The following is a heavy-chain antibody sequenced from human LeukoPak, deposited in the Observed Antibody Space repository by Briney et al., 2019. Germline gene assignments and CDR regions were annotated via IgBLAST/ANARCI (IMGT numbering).Heavy chain of an antibody. J-gene: IGHJ5*01. V-gene: IGHV3-21*01. D-gene: IGHD4-23*01. CDR1: GFVFSTHS. CDR2: ISSSSGDI. CDR3: VRDADGGNSWFDS. Sequence: GGSLRLSCAASGFVFSTHSMNWVRQAPGKGLEWVSWISSSSGDIYYADSVKGRFTISRDDAKNSLYLQMNNLRAEDTAVYYCVRDADGGNSWFDSWGQGTLVTVSS.